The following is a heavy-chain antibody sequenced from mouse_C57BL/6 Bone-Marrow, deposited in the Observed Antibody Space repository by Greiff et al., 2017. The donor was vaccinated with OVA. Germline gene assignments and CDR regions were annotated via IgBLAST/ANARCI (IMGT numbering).Heavy chain of an antibody. CDR3: ARRWGYYYGSSYYWYFDV. Sequence: DVMLVESGGGLVQPGGSLKLSCAASGFTFSDYYMYWVRQTPEKRLEWVAYISNGGGSTYYPDTVKGRFTISRDNAKNTLYLQMSRLKSEDTAMYYCARRWGYYYGSSYYWYFDVWGTGTTVTVSS. CDR2: ISNGGGST. D-gene: IGHD1-1*01. V-gene: IGHV5-12*01. CDR1: GFTFSDYY. J-gene: IGHJ1*03.